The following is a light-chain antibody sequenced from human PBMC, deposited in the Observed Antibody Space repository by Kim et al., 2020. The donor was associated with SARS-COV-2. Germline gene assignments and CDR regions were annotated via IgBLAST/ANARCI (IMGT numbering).Light chain of an antibody. CDR1: SSDVGSYDH. CDR3: SSYSSSSTLV. CDR2: DVS. J-gene: IGLJ2*01. Sequence: GQSITISCTGTSSDVGSYDHVSWYQQHAGKVPKLMIYDVSNRPSGVSNRFSGSKSGNTASLTISGLQGEDEADYYCSSYSSSSTLVFGGGTQLTVL. V-gene: IGLV2-14*03.